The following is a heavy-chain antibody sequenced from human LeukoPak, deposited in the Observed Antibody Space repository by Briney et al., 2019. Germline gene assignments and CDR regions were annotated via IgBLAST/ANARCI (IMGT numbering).Heavy chain of an antibody. CDR2: IYSGGST. J-gene: IGHJ6*03. V-gene: IGHV3-53*01. D-gene: IGHD2-8*01. Sequence: GGSLRLSCAASGFTVSSNYMSWVRQAPGKGLEWVSVIYSGGSTYYADSVKGRFTISRDNSKNTLYLQMNSLRAEDTAVYYCARQMVRYYYYMDVWGKGTTVTVSS. CDR1: GFTVSSNY. CDR3: ARQMVRYYYYMDV.